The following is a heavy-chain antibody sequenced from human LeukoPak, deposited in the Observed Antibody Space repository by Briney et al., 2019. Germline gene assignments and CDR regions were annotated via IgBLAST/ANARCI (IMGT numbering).Heavy chain of an antibody. CDR3: SRENGAFSPFGY. Sequence: PSGTLSLTCGVSGXSITSTNGWSWVRQPPGQGLEWIGEVSLSGLTNYKPSLSSRVIMALDTSKNHLSLHLTSVTAADTAVYYCSRENGAFSPFGYWGQGYLVTVLS. CDR2: VSLSGLT. D-gene: IGHD2-8*01. J-gene: IGHJ4*02. V-gene: IGHV4-4*02. CDR1: GXSITSTNG.